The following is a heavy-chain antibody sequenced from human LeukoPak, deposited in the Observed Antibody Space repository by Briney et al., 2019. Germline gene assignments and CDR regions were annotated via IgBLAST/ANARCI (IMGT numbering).Heavy chain of an antibody. Sequence: GGSLSLSCAASGFTFSSYGMHWVRQAPGKGLEWVAFIRYDGSNKYYADSVKGRFTISRDNSKNTLYLQMNSLRAEDTAVYYCAKDGPIVGATLDYWGQGTLVTVSS. CDR3: AKDGPIVGATLDY. CDR1: GFTFSSYG. D-gene: IGHD1-26*01. V-gene: IGHV3-30*02. CDR2: IRYDGSNK. J-gene: IGHJ4*02.